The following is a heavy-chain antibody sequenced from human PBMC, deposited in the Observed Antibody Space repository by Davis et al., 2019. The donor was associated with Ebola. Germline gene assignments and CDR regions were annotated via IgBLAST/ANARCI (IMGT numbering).Heavy chain of an antibody. J-gene: IGHJ6*02. Sequence: ASVKVSCKASGYTFSSSGITWVRQAPGQGLEWMGWISAYNGDTKYAQKLQGRVTMTTDTSTSTAYMELRSLRSDDTAVYYCARVSSPYYYYGMDVWGQGTTVTVSS. V-gene: IGHV1-18*01. CDR3: ARVSSPYYYYGMDV. CDR1: GYTFSSSG. CDR2: ISAYNGDT. D-gene: IGHD6-13*01.